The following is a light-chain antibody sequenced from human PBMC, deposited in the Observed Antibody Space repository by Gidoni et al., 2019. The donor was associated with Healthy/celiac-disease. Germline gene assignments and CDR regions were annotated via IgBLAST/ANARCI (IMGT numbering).Light chain of an antibody. CDR1: SSNIGAGYD. V-gene: IGLV1-40*01. Sequence: QSVLTQPPSVSGDPGQRVTISCTGSSSNIGAGYDVHWYQKLPGTAPKLLIYGNSNRPSGVPDRFSGSKSGTSASLAITGLQAEDEADYYCQSYDSSLSVSFGGGTKLTVL. J-gene: IGLJ2*01. CDR2: GNS. CDR3: QSYDSSLSVS.